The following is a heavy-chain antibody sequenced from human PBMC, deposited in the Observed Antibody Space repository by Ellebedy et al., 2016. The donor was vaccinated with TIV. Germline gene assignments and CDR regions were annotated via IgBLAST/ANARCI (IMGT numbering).Heavy chain of an antibody. V-gene: IGHV3-23*01. CDR1: GFTFSSYA. J-gene: IGHJ3*02. D-gene: IGHD1-26*01. CDR2: MSGSGGSP. Sequence: GESLKISCAASGFTFSSYAMSWVRQAPGKGLEWVSAMSGSGGSPYYADSVKGRLTISRDNSKNTLYLQMNSLRAEDTAVYYCAKAYKHGSYWKSRAFDIWGQGTMVTVSS. CDR3: AKAYKHGSYWKSRAFDI.